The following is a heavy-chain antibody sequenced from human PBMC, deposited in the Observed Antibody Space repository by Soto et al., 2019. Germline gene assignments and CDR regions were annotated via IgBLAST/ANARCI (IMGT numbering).Heavy chain of an antibody. D-gene: IGHD3-10*01. V-gene: IGHV4-61*01. Sequence: PSETLSLTCTVSGGSVSNISDYWSWVRQPPGKGLEWIGYIYYSGSADYNPSLGSRVTISLDTSKNQFSLKLSSVTTADTAVYYCERGVGFGYHYYNMDLWGQGTKVTVSS. CDR1: GGSVSNISDY. CDR2: IYYSGSA. CDR3: ERGVGFGYHYYNMDL. J-gene: IGHJ6*02.